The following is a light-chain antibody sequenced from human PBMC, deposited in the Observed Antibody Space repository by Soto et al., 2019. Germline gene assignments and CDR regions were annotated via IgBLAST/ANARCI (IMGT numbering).Light chain of an antibody. CDR3: QQYGSSPAVT. J-gene: IGKJ4*01. CDR1: QSVSSSY. V-gene: IGKV3-20*01. CDR2: GAS. Sequence: EIVLTQSPGTRSLSPGERATLSCRASQSVSSSYLAWYQQKPGQAPRLLIYGASSRATGIPDRFSGSGSGTDFTLTISRLEPEDFAVYYCQQYGSSPAVTFGGGTKVEIK.